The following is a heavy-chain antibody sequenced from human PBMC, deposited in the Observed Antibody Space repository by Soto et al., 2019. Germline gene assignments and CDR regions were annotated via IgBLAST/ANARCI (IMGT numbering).Heavy chain of an antibody. J-gene: IGHJ4*02. V-gene: IGHV3-23*01. CDR2: ISGNGGTT. CDR3: AKGLVGGSLYYFDY. CDR1: FCTVNTYA. D-gene: IGHD1-26*01. Sequence: XSCAAAFCTVNTYAITWVRQAPGKGLEWVSAISGNGGTTYYADSVKGRVTISRDNSKNTLFLEMNSLRADDTAVYYCAKGLVGGSLYYFDYWGQGTPVTVSS.